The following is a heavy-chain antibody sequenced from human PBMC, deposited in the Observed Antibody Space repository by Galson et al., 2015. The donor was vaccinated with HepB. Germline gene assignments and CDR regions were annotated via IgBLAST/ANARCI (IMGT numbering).Heavy chain of an antibody. Sequence: LRLSCAASGFTFSSYAMHWVRQAPGKGLERVAVISYDGSNKYYADSVKGRFTISRDNSKNTLYLQMNSLRAEDTAVYYCARGADIVATIWLDYWGQGTLVTVSS. D-gene: IGHD5-12*01. CDR1: GFTFSSYA. J-gene: IGHJ4*02. V-gene: IGHV3-30-3*01. CDR2: ISYDGSNK. CDR3: ARGADIVATIWLDY.